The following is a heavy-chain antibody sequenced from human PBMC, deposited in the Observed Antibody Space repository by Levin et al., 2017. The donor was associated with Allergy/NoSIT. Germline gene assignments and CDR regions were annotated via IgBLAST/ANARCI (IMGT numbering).Heavy chain of an antibody. CDR3: VRAIIAAAAPTDY. J-gene: IGHJ4*02. Sequence: GGSLRLSCAASGFTFSSYSMNWVRQAPGKGLEWVSSISSSSSYIYYADSVKGRFTISRDNDKNSLYLQMNSLRAEDTAVYYCVRAIIAAAAPTDYWGQGTLVTVSS. CDR2: ISSSSSYI. V-gene: IGHV3-21*01. D-gene: IGHD6-13*01. CDR1: GFTFSSYS.